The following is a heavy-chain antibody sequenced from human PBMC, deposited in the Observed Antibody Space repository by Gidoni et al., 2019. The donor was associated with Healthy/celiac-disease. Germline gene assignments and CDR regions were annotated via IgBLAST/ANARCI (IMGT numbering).Heavy chain of an antibody. CDR1: VFTFSSYA. D-gene: IGHD6-13*01. Sequence: QVQLVESGGGVVQPGSSLRLSCVASVFTFSSYAMHWVLQDPGKGLGWVAVISYDGSNKYYADSVKGRFTISRDKSKNTLYLKMNSLRAEDTAVYYCARAEADGTIYFDYWGQGTLVTVSS. V-gene: IGHV3-30-3*01. CDR3: ARAEADGTIYFDY. CDR2: ISYDGSNK. J-gene: IGHJ4*02.